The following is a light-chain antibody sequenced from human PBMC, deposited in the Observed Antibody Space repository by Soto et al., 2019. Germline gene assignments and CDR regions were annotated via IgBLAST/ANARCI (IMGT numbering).Light chain of an antibody. CDR3: LQDYNYPRT. V-gene: IGKV1-6*01. CDR2: ATS. J-gene: IGKJ1*01. Sequence: AIQMTQSPSSLPASVGDRVTITCRASQGIRNDLGWYQQRPGEAPKLLIYATSNLQSGVPSRFSGSGSGTDFTLTISSLQPEDFATYYCLQDYNYPRTFGQGTKVDIK. CDR1: QGIRND.